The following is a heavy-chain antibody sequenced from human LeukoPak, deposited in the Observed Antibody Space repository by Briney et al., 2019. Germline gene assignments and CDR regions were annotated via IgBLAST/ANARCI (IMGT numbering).Heavy chain of an antibody. D-gene: IGHD5-24*01. V-gene: IGHV3-21*01. CDR1: GFTFGSYS. CDR3: ARDHVEMATSGVDY. CDR2: ISSSSSYI. J-gene: IGHJ4*02. Sequence: PGGSLRLSCAASGFTFGSYSMNWVRQAPGKGLEWVSSISSSSSYIYYADSVKGRFTISRDNAKNSLYLQMNSLRAEDTAVYYCARDHVEMATSGVDYWGQGTLVTVSS.